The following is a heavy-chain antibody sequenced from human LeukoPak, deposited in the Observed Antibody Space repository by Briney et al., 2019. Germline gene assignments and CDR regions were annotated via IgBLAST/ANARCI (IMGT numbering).Heavy chain of an antibody. CDR3: WSSLGYSYVNAFDI. CDR2: INGDGSTT. D-gene: IGHD5-18*01. Sequence: GGSLRLSCAASGFTFSNYWMHWVRQAPGKGLVWVSRINGDGSTTNYADSVKGRFTISRDNANNTLYLQMNSLGVEDTAVYYCWSSLGYSYVNAFDIWGQGTMVSVSS. J-gene: IGHJ3*02. CDR1: GFTFSNYW. V-gene: IGHV3-74*01.